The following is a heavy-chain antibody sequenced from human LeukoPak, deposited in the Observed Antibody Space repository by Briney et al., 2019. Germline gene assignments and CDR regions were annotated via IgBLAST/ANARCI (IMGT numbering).Heavy chain of an antibody. CDR2: IRYDGSNK. V-gene: IGHV3-30*02. Sequence: GGSLRLSCAASGFTFSSYGMHWVCQAPGKGLEWVAFIRYDGSNKYYADSVKGRFAISRDNSKNTLYLQMNSLRAEDTAVYYCAKTLRELSGGAFDIWGQGTMVTVSS. CDR3: AKTLRELSGGAFDI. CDR1: GFTFSSYG. J-gene: IGHJ3*02. D-gene: IGHD1-26*01.